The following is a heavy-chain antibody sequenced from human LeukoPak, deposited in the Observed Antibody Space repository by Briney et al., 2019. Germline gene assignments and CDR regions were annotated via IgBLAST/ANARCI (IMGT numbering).Heavy chain of an antibody. CDR2: IYSGGNT. D-gene: IGHD3-16*02. Sequence: GGSLRLSCAASGFIVSDNYMSWVRQAPGKGLEWVSVIYSGGNTYYADSVKGRFTISRDNSKNTLYLQMSSLRSEDTAVYYCARDRGLRLGELSLSIDNWFDPWGQGTLVTVSS. J-gene: IGHJ5*02. V-gene: IGHV3-53*05. CDR1: GFIVSDNY. CDR3: ARDRGLRLGELSLSIDNWFDP.